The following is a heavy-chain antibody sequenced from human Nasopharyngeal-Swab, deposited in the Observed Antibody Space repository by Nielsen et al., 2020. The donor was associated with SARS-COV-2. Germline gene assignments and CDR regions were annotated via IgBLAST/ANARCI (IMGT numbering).Heavy chain of an antibody. Sequence: SETLSLTCTVSGGSISSGDYYWSWIRQPPGKGLEWIGYIYYSGSTYYNPSLKSRVTVSVDTSKNQFSLKLSSVTAADTAVYYCASPQYSSGYHEGVWGKGTTVTVSS. V-gene: IGHV4-30-4*01. J-gene: IGHJ6*04. CDR1: GGSISSGDYY. CDR3: ASPQYSSGYHEGV. CDR2: IYYSGST. D-gene: IGHD6-25*01.